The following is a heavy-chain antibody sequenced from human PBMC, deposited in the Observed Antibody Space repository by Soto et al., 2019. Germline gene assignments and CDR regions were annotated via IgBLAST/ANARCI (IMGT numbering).Heavy chain of an antibody. V-gene: IGHV4-39*01. CDR1: GGSISSSSYY. Sequence: QLQLQESGPGLVKPSETLSLTCTVSGGSISSSSYYWGWIRQPPGKGLEWIGSIYYSGSTYYNPSLKSRVTISVDTSKNQFSLKLSSVTAADTAVYYCARHQRGRRSDAFDIWGQGTMVTVSS. CDR3: ARHQRGRRSDAFDI. D-gene: IGHD1-26*01. CDR2: IYYSGST. J-gene: IGHJ3*02.